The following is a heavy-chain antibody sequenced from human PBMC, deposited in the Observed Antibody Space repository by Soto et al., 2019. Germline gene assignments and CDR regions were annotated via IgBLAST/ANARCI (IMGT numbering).Heavy chain of an antibody. Sequence: SETLSLTCSVSTGSIPRSYWNWIRQPPGKGLEWIGHYHYTGTSRSNPSLEGRVSMSFDTSRSQFSLNLTSVTAADTAVYYCARHIGNGWFDPWGPGTLVTVSS. J-gene: IGHJ5*02. CDR3: ARHIGNGWFDP. CDR1: TGSIPRSY. D-gene: IGHD2-8*01. CDR2: YHYTGTS. V-gene: IGHV4-59*08.